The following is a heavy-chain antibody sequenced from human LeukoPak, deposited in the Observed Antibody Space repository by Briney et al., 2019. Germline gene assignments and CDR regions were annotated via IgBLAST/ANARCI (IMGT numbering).Heavy chain of an antibody. V-gene: IGHV3-30*18. D-gene: IGHD7-27*01. Sequence: SGGSLRLSCAASGFTFSSYGMHWVRQAPGKGLEWVAVISYDGSNKYYADSVKARFSISRDNSKNSLYLQMNSLRVEDTAMYYCTKTGGPWDWGQGTLVTVSS. CDR2: ISYDGSNK. CDR1: GFTFSSYG. CDR3: TKTGGPWD. J-gene: IGHJ4*02.